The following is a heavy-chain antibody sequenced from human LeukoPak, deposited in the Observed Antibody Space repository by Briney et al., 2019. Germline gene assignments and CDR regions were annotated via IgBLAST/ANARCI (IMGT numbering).Heavy chain of an antibody. D-gene: IGHD1-14*01. CDR1: GFTFSNNV. V-gene: IGHV3-23*01. Sequence: GGSLRLSCEASGFTFSNNVMNWVRQAPGKGLEWVSSIRGSGDVTYYADSVKGRFTISRDNSKNTLYLQMNSLRAEDTAVYYCARDPERGALDYWGQGTLVTVSS. CDR3: ARDPERGALDY. J-gene: IGHJ4*02. CDR2: IRGSGDVT.